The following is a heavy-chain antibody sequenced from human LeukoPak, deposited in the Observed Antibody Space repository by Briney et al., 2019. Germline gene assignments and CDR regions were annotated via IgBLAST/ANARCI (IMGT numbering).Heavy chain of an antibody. V-gene: IGHV3-74*01. Sequence: GGSLRLSCAVSGFTVSNYWMHWVRQAPGKGLVWVSRINSDESSTTYADSVKGRFTISRDNAKNTVYLQLNSLRAEDTAVYYCARSLFSTNGAEKWGQGTLVTVSS. D-gene: IGHD2-8*01. CDR3: ARSLFSTNGAEK. CDR1: GFTVSNYW. CDR2: INSDESST. J-gene: IGHJ4*02.